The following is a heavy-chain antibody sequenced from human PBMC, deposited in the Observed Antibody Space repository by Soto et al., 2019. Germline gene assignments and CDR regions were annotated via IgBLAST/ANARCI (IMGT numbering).Heavy chain of an antibody. V-gene: IGHV1-2*02. Sequence: ASVKVSCKASGYTFTGYYMHWVRQAPGQGLGWMGWINPNSGGTNYAQKFQGRVTMTRDTSISTAYMELSRLRSDDTAVYYCARLYSSSSGDYYYYYGMDVWGQGTTVTAP. CDR3: ARLYSSSSGDYYYYYGMDV. CDR2: INPNSGGT. CDR1: GYTFTGYY. D-gene: IGHD6-6*01. J-gene: IGHJ6*02.